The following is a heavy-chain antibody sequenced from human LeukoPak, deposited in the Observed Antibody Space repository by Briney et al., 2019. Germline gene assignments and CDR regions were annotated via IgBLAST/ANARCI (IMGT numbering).Heavy chain of an antibody. CDR1: GFTFSTHN. D-gene: IGHD3-22*01. Sequence: GGSLRLSCAASGFTFSTHNMNWVRQAPGKGLEWVSYISSSTSTIYYADSVQGRFTISRDNAKNSLYLQMNSLRDEDTAVYYCARDGWKYYDTSGYFDCWGQGTLVTVSS. V-gene: IGHV3-48*02. CDR3: ARDGWKYYDTSGYFDC. J-gene: IGHJ4*02. CDR2: ISSSTSTI.